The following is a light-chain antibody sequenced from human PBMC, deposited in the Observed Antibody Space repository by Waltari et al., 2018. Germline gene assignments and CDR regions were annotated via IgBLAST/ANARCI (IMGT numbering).Light chain of an antibody. Sequence: SYELTQPSSVSVSPGQTAKILCSGDILAKKYARWFQQKPGQAPLLLIYEDSERPSEIPGRFSGSSSGTTVTLTITGAHVDDAAGYYCFSAADNNWVFGGGTKLTVL. CDR3: FSAADNNWV. J-gene: IGLJ3*02. CDR1: ILAKKY. V-gene: IGLV3-27*01. CDR2: EDS.